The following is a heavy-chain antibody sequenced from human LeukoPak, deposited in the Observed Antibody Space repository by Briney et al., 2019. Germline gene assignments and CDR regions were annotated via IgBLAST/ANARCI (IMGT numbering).Heavy chain of an antibody. Sequence: SETLSLTCAVSGGSISSSYWWSWVRQPPGQGLEWIGGVYHSGSTNYSPSLKSRVTLSVDKSKNQFSLRLSSVTAADTAVYYCAGAYCGGDCYSGRTFDIWGQGTMVTVSS. J-gene: IGHJ3*02. V-gene: IGHV4-4*02. CDR1: GGSISSSYW. D-gene: IGHD2-21*02. CDR3: AGAYCGGDCYSGRTFDI. CDR2: VYHSGST.